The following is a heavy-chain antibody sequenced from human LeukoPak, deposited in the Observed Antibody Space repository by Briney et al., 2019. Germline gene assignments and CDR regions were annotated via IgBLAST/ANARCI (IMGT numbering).Heavy chain of an antibody. Sequence: GGSLRLSCAASGFTFRSYSMNWVRQAPGKGLEWVSSISSSSSYIYYADSVKGRFTISRDNAKNSLYLQMNSLRAEDTAVYYCARDPGETYYFDYWGQGTLVTVSS. CDR1: GFTFRSYS. D-gene: IGHD3-16*01. J-gene: IGHJ4*02. V-gene: IGHV3-21*01. CDR3: ARDPGETYYFDY. CDR2: ISSSSSYI.